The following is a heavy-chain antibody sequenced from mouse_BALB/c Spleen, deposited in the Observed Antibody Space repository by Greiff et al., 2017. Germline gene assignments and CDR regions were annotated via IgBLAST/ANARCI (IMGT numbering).Heavy chain of an antibody. Sequence: EVKVEESGGDLVKPGGSLKLSCAASGFTFSSYGMSWVRQTPDKRLEWVATISSGGSYTYYPDSVKGRFTISRDNAKNTLYLQMSSLKSEDTAMYYCARPITTVVAPNWYFDVWGAGTTVTVSS. CDR1: GFTFSSYG. CDR3: ARPITTVVAPNWYFDV. CDR2: ISSGGSYT. J-gene: IGHJ1*01. D-gene: IGHD1-1*01. V-gene: IGHV5-6*02.